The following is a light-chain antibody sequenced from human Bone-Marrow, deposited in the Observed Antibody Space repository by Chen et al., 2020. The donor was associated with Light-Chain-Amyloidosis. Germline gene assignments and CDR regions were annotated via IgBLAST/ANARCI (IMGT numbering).Light chain of an antibody. V-gene: IGLV3-21*02. Sequence: SYVLTQPSSVSVAPGQTATIACGGNNIGSTSVHWYQQTPGQATLLVVYDDSDRPSGILQRLSGSNSVNTASLTISRVEAGDEADYYCQVWDRSSDRPVFGGGTKLTVL. J-gene: IGLJ3*02. CDR2: DDS. CDR3: QVWDRSSDRPV. CDR1: NIGSTS.